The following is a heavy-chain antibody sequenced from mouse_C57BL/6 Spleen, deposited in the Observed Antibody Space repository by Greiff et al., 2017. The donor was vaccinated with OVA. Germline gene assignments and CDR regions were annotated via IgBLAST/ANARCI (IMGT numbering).Heavy chain of an antibody. V-gene: IGHV1-52*01. CDR3: AREGAGYYYAMDY. CDR2: IDPSDSET. J-gene: IGHJ4*01. Sequence: VQLQQPGAELVRPGSSVKLSCKASGYTLTSYWMHWVKQRPIQGLEWIGNIDPSDSETHYNQKFKDKATLTVDKSSSTAYMQLSSLTSEDSAVYYCAREGAGYYYAMDYWGQGTSVTVSS. CDR1: GYTLTSYW.